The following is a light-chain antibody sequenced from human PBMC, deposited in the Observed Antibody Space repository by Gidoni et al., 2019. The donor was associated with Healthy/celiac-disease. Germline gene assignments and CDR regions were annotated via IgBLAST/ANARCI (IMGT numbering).Light chain of an antibody. V-gene: IGKV1-9*01. J-gene: IGKJ4*01. CDR1: QGIRSY. CDR3: QQLNSYSLT. Sequence: DIQLTQSPYFLSASVGDRVTITCRASQGIRSYLAWYQQKPGKAPKLLIYAESKLQSGVPSWFSASGSGTEFTLTISSLQPEDFATYYCQQLNSYSLTFGGGTKVEIK. CDR2: AES.